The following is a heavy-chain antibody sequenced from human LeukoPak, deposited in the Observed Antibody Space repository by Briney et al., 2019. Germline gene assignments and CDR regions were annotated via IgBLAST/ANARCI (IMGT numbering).Heavy chain of an antibody. CDR3: AKRSRRLTIVRGVPREDV. CDR1: GFTFSSYA. J-gene: IGHJ6*02. D-gene: IGHD3-10*01. V-gene: IGHV3-23*01. CDR2: ISGDGGST. Sequence: GGSLRLSCAASGFTFSSYAMNWVRQAPGKGLEWVSAISGDGGSTYYIDSVKGRFTISRNNSKNTVYLEMSSLRAEDTAVYYCAKRSRRLTIVRGVPREDVWGQGTTVTVSS.